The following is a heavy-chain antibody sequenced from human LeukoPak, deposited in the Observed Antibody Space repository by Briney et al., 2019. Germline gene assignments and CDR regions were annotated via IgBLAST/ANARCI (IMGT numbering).Heavy chain of an antibody. CDR1: GFTFSSNW. CDR3: VRDLGGRSGH. D-gene: IGHD1-26*01. J-gene: IGHJ4*02. V-gene: IGHV3-74*01. CDR2: INEDGSTT. Sequence: GGSLRLSCAASGFTFSSNWMQWVRQAPGKGRVWVSRINEDGSTTNYADSVKGRSTIFRDNAKNTLYLQTNSLRAEVTAVYSCVRDLGGRSGHWGQGTLVTVSS.